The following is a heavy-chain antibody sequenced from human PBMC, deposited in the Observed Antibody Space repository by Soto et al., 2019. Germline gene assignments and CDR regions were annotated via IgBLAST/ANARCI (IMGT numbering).Heavy chain of an antibody. J-gene: IGHJ4*02. D-gene: IGHD6-19*01. Sequence: ASVKVSCKASGYTFTSYAMHWVRQAPGQRLEWMGWINAGNGNTKYSQKFQGRVTITRDTSASTAYMELSSLRSEDTAVYYCARDLDIAVDVYGYWGQGTLVTVSS. CDR3: ARDLDIAVDVYGY. V-gene: IGHV1-3*01. CDR1: GYTFTSYA. CDR2: INAGNGNT.